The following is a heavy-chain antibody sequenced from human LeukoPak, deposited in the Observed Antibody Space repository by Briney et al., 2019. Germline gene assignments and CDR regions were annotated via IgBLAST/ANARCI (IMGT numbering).Heavy chain of an antibody. CDR2: MNPNSGNT. CDR3: ARGKSSGWYVDFDY. CDR1: GYTFTSYD. J-gene: IGHJ4*02. D-gene: IGHD6-19*01. Sequence: ASVKVSCKASGYTFTSYDINWVRQATGQGLEWMGWMNPNSGNTGYAQKFQGRVTMTRNTSISTAYMELSSLRSEDTAVYYCARGKSSGWYVDFDYWGQGTLVTVSS. V-gene: IGHV1-8*02.